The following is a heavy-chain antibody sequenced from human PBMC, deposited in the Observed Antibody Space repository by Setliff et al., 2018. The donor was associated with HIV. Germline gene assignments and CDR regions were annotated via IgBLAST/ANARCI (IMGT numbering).Heavy chain of an antibody. CDR3: VRHNPTVVTDGFDI. D-gene: IGHD2-21*02. V-gene: IGHV4-39*01. J-gene: IGHJ3*02. Sequence: SETLSLTCTVSGGSSSSSYYWGWIRQPPGRGMEWIGSIYYSGSTFYNPSLKSRVTISVDTSKNQFSLNLSSVTAADTAVYFCVRHNPTVVTDGFDIWGQGTMVTVSS. CDR1: GGSSSSSYY. CDR2: IYYSGST.